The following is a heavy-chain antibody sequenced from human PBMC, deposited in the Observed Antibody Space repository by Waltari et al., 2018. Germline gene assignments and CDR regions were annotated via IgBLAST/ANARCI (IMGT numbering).Heavy chain of an antibody. D-gene: IGHD3-22*01. J-gene: IGHJ6*03. CDR1: GGTFSSYA. CDR2: LIPILGIA. V-gene: IGHV1-69*10. Sequence: QVQLVQSGAEVKKPGSSVKVSCKASGGTFSSYAISWVRQAPGQGLEWMGGLIPILGIANYAQKFQGRVTITADKSTSTAYMELRSLRSEDTAVYYCARLAYYYDSSGYYPTEYYYYMDVWGKGTTVTVSS. CDR3: ARLAYYYDSSGYYPTEYYYYMDV.